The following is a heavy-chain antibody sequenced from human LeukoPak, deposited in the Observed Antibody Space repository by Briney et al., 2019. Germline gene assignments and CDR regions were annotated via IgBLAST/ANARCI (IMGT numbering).Heavy chain of an antibody. Sequence: SETLSLTCTVSGGSISSSSYYWGWIRQPPGKGLEWIGSIYYSGSTYYNPSLKSRVTISVDTSKNQFSLKLSSVTAADTAVYYCASIPVAGTSFPFDYWGQGTLVTVSS. CDR2: IYYSGST. CDR1: GGSISSSSYY. D-gene: IGHD6-19*01. V-gene: IGHV4-39*01. J-gene: IGHJ4*02. CDR3: ASIPVAGTSFPFDY.